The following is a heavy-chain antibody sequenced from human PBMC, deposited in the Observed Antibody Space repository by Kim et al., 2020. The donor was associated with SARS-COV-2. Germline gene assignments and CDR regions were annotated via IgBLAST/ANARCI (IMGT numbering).Heavy chain of an antibody. CDR3: ARDAGARADGYIDGDDAFDI. J-gene: IGHJ3*02. V-gene: IGHV3-11*01. CDR1: GFTFSDYY. D-gene: IGHD5-12*01. Sequence: GSLRLSCAASGFTFSDYYMSWIRQAPGKGLEWVSYISSSGSTIYYADSVKGRFTISRDNAKNSLYLQMNSLRAEDTAVYYCARDAGARADGYIDGDDAFDIWGQGTMVTVSS. CDR2: ISSSGSTI.